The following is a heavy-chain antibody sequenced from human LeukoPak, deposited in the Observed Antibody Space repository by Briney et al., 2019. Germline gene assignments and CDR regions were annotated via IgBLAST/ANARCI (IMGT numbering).Heavy chain of an antibody. CDR1: GFMFRSYG. CDR2: IWYDGSNK. Sequence: GRSPRLSCAASGFMFRSYGMHWVRQAPGKGLEWVAVIWYDGSNKYYTDSVKGRFTISRDNSNNTPYLQMNSLRVEDTAVYYCAKEQDNLLLLTHFEYWGQGILVTVSA. D-gene: IGHD1-14*01. J-gene: IGHJ4*02. CDR3: AKEQDNLLLLTHFEY. V-gene: IGHV3-33*06.